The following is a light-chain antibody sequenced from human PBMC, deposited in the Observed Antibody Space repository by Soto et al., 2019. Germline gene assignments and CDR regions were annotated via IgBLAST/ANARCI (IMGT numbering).Light chain of an antibody. CDR2: AAS. CDR1: QGISNY. J-gene: IGKJ3*01. CDR3: QKKNSPPLI. Sequence: DIQMTQSPSSLSASVGDRVTITCRASQGISNYLAWYQQKPGKVPKLLMYAASTLQSGVPSRFSGSGSGTVFTPPISSPTPEDVATYYCQKKNSPPLIFGPGTKVNIK. V-gene: IGKV1-27*01.